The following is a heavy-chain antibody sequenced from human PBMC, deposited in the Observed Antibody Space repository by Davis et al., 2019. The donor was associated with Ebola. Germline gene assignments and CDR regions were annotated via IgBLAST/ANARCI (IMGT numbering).Heavy chain of an antibody. CDR1: GFTFSSYG. CDR3: AKTNLGYSYYYYGMDV. D-gene: IGHD5-24*01. Sequence: GESLKISCAASGFTFSSYGMHWVRQAPGKGLEWVAVISYDGSNKYYADSVKGRFTISRDNSKNTLYLQMNSLRAEDTAVYYCAKTNLGYSYYYYGMDVWGQGTTVTVSS. J-gene: IGHJ6*02. CDR2: ISYDGSNK. V-gene: IGHV3-30*18.